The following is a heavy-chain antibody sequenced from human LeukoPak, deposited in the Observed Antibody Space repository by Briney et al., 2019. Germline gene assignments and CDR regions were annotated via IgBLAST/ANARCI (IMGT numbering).Heavy chain of an antibody. Sequence: ASVDASCKPSGYTVITYHIHWVRQAPGHGLEWMGMIKSNVGTTHYAQKFQGRLTVTGDTSTSTVYMELSSLTSEDTAVYYWTREGDSIFYFDFWGQGTLVTVSS. D-gene: IGHD3-22*01. V-gene: IGHV1-46*01. CDR2: IKSNVGTT. CDR1: GYTVITYH. CDR3: TREGDSIFYFDF. J-gene: IGHJ4*02.